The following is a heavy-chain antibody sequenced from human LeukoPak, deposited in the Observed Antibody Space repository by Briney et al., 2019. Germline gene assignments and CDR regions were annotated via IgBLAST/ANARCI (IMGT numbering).Heavy chain of an antibody. CDR1: GFTFSSYA. J-gene: IGHJ4*02. CDR2: ISYDGSNK. Sequence: GGSLRLSCAAAGFTFSSYAMHWVRQAPGKGLEWVAVISYDGSNKYYADSVKGRFTISRDNSKNKLYLQMHSLRAEDTAVYYCARGFLEWLLYFDYWGQGTLVTVSS. CDR3: ARGFLEWLLYFDY. D-gene: IGHD3-3*01. V-gene: IGHV3-30-3*01.